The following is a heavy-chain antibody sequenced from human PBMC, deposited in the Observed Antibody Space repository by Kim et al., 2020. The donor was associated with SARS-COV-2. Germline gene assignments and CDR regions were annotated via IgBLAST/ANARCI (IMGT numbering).Heavy chain of an antibody. CDR1: GYSFTSYW. V-gene: IGHV5-10-1*01. CDR2: IAPSDSYT. J-gene: IGHJ6*02. CDR3: ARDSHYYGSGSYYNVYYYYSMDV. D-gene: IGHD3-10*01. Sequence: GESLKISCKGSGYSFTSYWISWVRQMPGKGLEWMGRIAPSDSYTNYSPSFQGHVTISADKSISTAYLQWSSLKASDTAMYYCARDSHYYGSGSYYNVYYYYSMDVWGQGTTVTVSS.